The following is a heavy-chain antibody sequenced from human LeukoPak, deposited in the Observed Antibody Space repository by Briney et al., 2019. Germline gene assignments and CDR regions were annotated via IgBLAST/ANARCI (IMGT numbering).Heavy chain of an antibody. J-gene: IGHJ5*02. V-gene: IGHV3-74*01. CDR1: EFIPTYNW. Sequence: PGRSLRLACAASEFIPTYNWFQCDRQTLEKGLVWVSGIRSDGTKTPYADSVKGRFTISRDIAKNTLSLQMDSLRAEDTGLYYCARGFNLDQPNWFDPWGQETLVTVSS. CDR2: IRSDGTKT. CDR3: ARGFNLDQPNWFDP. D-gene: IGHD3-10*01.